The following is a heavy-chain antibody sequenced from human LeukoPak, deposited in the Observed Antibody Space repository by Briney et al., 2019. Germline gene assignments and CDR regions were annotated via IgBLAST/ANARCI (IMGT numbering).Heavy chain of an antibody. CDR3: ARGNSNSYYYYYMDV. CDR2: INHSGST. Sequence: SETLSLTCAVYGGSFSGYDWSWIRQPPGKGLEWIGEINHSGSTNYNPSLKSRFTISVDTSKNQFSLKLSSVTAADTAVYYCARGNSNSYYYYYMDVWGKGTTVTVSS. D-gene: IGHD4-11*01. V-gene: IGHV4-34*01. CDR1: GGSFSGYD. J-gene: IGHJ6*03.